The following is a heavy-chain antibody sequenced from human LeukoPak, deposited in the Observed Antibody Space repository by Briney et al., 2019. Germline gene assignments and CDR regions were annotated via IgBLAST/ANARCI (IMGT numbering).Heavy chain of an antibody. V-gene: IGHV1-46*01. CDR3: ARGRYSTSSERGYFQH. CDR2: VNPSGGDT. CDR1: GYTFTDYF. J-gene: IGHJ1*01. Sequence: ASVKVSCKASGYTFTDYFMHWVRQAPGQGLEWLGIVNPSGGDTLYAPGFQGRVTMTGDTSTSTIYMELSSLNSEDTAVYYCARGRYSTSSERGYFQHWGQGTLVTVPS. D-gene: IGHD6-6*01.